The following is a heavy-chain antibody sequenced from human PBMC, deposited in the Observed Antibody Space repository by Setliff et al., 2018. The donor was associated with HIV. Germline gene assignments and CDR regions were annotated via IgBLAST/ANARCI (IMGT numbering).Heavy chain of an antibody. J-gene: IGHJ3*02. CDR2: IIPIFGTA. CDR3: ARDYLHVFDI. Sequence: SVKVSCKTSGYMFIAYALSWVRQAPGQGLEWMGGIIPIFGTANYAQKFQGRVTITTDESTSTAYMELSSLKSDDTAVYYCARDYLHVFDIWGQGTMVTVSS. CDR1: GYMFIAYA. V-gene: IGHV1-69*05.